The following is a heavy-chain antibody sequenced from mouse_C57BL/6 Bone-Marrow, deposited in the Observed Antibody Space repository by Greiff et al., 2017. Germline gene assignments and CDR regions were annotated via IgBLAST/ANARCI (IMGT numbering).Heavy chain of an antibody. Sequence: EVQLQQSGPELVKPGASVKIFCKASGYSFTDYNMNWVKQSNGKSLEWIGVINPNYGTTSYNQKFKGKATLTVDQSSSTAYMQFNSLTSEGSAVYYCARGYDYEYARDYGGQGSSVTVSS. CDR3: ARGYDYEYARDY. V-gene: IGHV1-39*01. CDR1: GYSFTDYN. J-gene: IGHJ4*01. CDR2: INPNYGTT. D-gene: IGHD2-4*01.